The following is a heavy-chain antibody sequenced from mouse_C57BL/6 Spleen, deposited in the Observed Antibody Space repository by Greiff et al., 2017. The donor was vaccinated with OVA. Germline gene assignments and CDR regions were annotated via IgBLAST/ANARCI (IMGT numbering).Heavy chain of an antibody. Sequence: EVKLVESGGDLVKPGGSLKLSCAASGFTFSSYGMSWVRQTPDKRLEWVATISSGGSYTYYPDSVKGRFTISRDNAKNTLYLQMSSLKSEDTAMYYCARGSPWFAYWGQGTLVTVSA. CDR1: GFTFSSYG. J-gene: IGHJ3*01. CDR3: ARGSPWFAY. V-gene: IGHV5-6*01. CDR2: ISSGGSYT. D-gene: IGHD6-1*01.